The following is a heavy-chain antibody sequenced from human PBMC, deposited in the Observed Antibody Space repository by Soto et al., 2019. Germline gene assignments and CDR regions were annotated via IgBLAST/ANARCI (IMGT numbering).Heavy chain of an antibody. CDR1: GYTFTGYY. CDR3: ARDLAHSRSSQEYYYYGMDV. CDR2: INPNSGGT. J-gene: IGHJ6*02. Sequence: ASVKVSCKASGYTFTGYYMHWVRQAPGQGLEWMGWINPNSGGTNYAQKFQGWVTMTRDTSISTAYMELSRLRSDETAVYYCARDLAHSRSSQEYYYYGMDVWGQGTTVTVSS. D-gene: IGHD6-6*01. V-gene: IGHV1-2*04.